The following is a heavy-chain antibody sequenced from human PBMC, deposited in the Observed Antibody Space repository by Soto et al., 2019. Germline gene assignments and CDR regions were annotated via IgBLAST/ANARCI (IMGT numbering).Heavy chain of an antibody. V-gene: IGHV4-59*01. Sequence: SETLSLTCTVAGGPSRSYYWSCIRQPPGKGLEWIGHIYHSGSTNYNPSLKSRVTISVDTSKNQFSLKQSSVTAADTAVYYCARGGLDGYKYDYWGQRTLVTVSS. D-gene: IGHD5-12*01. CDR2: IYHSGST. CDR1: GGPSRSYY. J-gene: IGHJ4*02. CDR3: ARGGLDGYKYDY.